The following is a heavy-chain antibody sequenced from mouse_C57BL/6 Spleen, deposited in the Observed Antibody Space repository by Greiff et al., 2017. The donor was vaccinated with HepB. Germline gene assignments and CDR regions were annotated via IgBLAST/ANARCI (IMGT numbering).Heavy chain of an antibody. CDR3: ARGYKGYYAMDY. Sequence: VQLQQSGAELMKPGASVKLSCKATGYTFTGYWIEWVKQRPGHGLEWIGEILPGSGSTNYTEKFKGKATFTADTSSNTAYMQLSSLTTEDSAIYYCARGYKGYYAMDYWGQGTSVTVSS. CDR2: ILPGSGST. CDR1: GYTFTGYW. D-gene: IGHD1-2*01. J-gene: IGHJ4*01. V-gene: IGHV1-9*01.